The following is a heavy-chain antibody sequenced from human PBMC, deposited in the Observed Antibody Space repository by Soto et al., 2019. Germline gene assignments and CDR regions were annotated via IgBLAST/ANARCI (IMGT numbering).Heavy chain of an antibody. J-gene: IGHJ4*02. V-gene: IGHV1-69*17. CDR3: ATRGGQEQPFVDY. CDR1: GGTFSSYS. CDR2: IMPIFGMN. Sequence: QVQLEQSGAEVKKPGSSVRVSCKASGGTFSSYSVSWVRQAPGQGLEWMGGIMPIFGMNNSAQKFQGRLTITADTSTCTAYMELSSLTSNDTAVYYCATRGGQEQPFVDYWGQGTLVTVSS. D-gene: IGHD6-13*01.